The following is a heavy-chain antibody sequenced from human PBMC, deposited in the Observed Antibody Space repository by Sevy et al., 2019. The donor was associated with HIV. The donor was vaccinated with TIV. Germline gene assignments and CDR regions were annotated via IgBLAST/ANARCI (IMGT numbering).Heavy chain of an antibody. V-gene: IGHV1-18*04. Sequence: ASVKVSCKTSGYTFTSHGISWVRQAPGQGLEWMGWISVYNGDTKYAQKLQGRVTMTTDTSTSTAYMELRGLRSDDTAVYYCARDLGYCSSTSCYWRGYYYYYNMDVWGQGTTVTVSS. CDR1: GYTFTSHG. J-gene: IGHJ6*02. CDR3: ARDLGYCSSTSCYWRGYYYYYNMDV. D-gene: IGHD2-2*01. CDR2: ISVYNGDT.